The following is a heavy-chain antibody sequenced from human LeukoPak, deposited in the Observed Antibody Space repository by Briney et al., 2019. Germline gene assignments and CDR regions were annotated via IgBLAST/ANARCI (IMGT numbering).Heavy chain of an antibody. CDR1: GGSVSSDSYY. D-gene: IGHD2-2*01. Sequence: SETLSLTCTVSGGSVSSDSYYWSWVRQPPGKGLDWIGYIYYRGSTKYNPSLKSRVTISVETSKNQFSLKLSSVTAADTAVYYCAREHQSMDVWGQGTTVTVSS. V-gene: IGHV4-61*01. CDR3: AREHQSMDV. CDR2: IYYRGST. J-gene: IGHJ6*02.